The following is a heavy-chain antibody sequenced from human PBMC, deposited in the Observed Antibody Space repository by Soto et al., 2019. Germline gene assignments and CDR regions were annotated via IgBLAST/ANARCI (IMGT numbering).Heavy chain of an antibody. J-gene: IGHJ4*02. V-gene: IGHV3-23*01. CDR1: GFTFSSYA. CDR3: AKGKSEGGYFDWYYFDY. Sequence: GGSLRLSCAASGFTFSSYAMSWVRQAPGKGLEWVSAISGSGGSTYYADSVKGRFTISRDNSKNTLYLQMNSLRAEDTAVYYCAKGKSEGGYFDWYYFDYWGQGTLVTVSS. D-gene: IGHD3-9*01. CDR2: ISGSGGST.